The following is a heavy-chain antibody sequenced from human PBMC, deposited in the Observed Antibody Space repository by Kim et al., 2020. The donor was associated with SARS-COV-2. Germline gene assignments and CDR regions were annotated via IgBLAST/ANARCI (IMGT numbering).Heavy chain of an antibody. V-gene: IGHV1-46*01. Sequence: TSYARKFPGRVTMTRDTPTSTVYMELSSLRSEDTAVYYCARDRLELLLDYWGQGTLVTVSS. J-gene: IGHJ4*02. CDR2: T. D-gene: IGHD1-7*01. CDR3: ARDRLELLLDY.